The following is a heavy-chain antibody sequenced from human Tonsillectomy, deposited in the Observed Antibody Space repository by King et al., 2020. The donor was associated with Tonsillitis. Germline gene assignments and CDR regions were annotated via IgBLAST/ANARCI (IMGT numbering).Heavy chain of an antibody. CDR1: GFTFSIYA. V-gene: IGHV3-23*04. CDR3: ANLYYYDSSGNAFDI. Sequence: VQLVESGGGWVQPGGSLRLSCAAAGFTFSIYAMSWVRQAPGKGREWGSTISDSGGSTYYADSVKGRLTISRDNPKNTLSLQMNSLRAEDTAVYYCANLYYYDSSGNAFDIWGQGTMVTVSS. D-gene: IGHD3-22*01. CDR2: ISDSGGST. J-gene: IGHJ3*02.